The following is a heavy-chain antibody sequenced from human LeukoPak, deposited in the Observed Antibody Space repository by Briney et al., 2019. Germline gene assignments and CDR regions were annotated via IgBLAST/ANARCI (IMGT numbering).Heavy chain of an antibody. CDR3: ARVVVAATVWFDP. J-gene: IGHJ5*02. CDR1: GGSFSGYY. Sequence: SETLSLTCAVYGGSFSGYYWSWIRQPPGKGLEWIGEINHSGSTNYNPSLKSRVTISVDTPKNQFSLKLSSVTAADTAVYYCARVVVAATVWFDPWGQGTLVTVSS. V-gene: IGHV4-34*01. CDR2: INHSGST. D-gene: IGHD2-15*01.